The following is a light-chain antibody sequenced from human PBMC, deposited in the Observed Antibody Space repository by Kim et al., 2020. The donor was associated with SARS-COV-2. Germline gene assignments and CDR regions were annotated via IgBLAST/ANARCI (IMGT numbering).Light chain of an antibody. J-gene: IGLJ1*01. CDR2: GKN. V-gene: IGLV3-19*01. Sequence: ELTQDPAVSVALGQTVRITCQGDSLRRYYASWYQQKPGQAPVLVIYGKNNRPSGIPDRFSGSSSGNTASLTITGAQAEDEADYYCNSRDSSGNHYVFGT. CDR1: SLRRYY. CDR3: NSRDSSGNHYV.